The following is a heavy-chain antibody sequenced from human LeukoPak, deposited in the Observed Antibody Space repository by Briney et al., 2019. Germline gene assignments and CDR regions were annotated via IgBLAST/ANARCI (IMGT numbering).Heavy chain of an antibody. CDR3: ARVRVPAAKRNWFDP. J-gene: IGHJ5*02. CDR2: INHSGGT. CDR1: GGSFSGYY. Sequence: PSETLSLTCAVYGGSFSGYYWSWIRQPPGKGLEWIGEINHSGGTNYNPSLKSRVTISVDTSKNQFSLKLSSVTAADTAVYYCARVRVPAAKRNWFDPWGQGTLVTVSS. D-gene: IGHD2-2*01. V-gene: IGHV4-34*01.